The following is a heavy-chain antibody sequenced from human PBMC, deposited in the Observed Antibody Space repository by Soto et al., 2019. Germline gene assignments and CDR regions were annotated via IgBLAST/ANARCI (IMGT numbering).Heavy chain of an antibody. D-gene: IGHD1-26*01. V-gene: IGHV3-33*01. Sequence: QVQLVESGGGVVQPGRSLRLSCAASGFTFSSYDMHWVRQAPGKGLEWVAVIWYDGSNKNYADSVKGRFTISRDNSKNTLYLQMNSLRAEDTAVYYCARDQAEYAGPTSRFDYWGQGTLVTVSS. CDR3: ARDQAEYAGPTSRFDY. J-gene: IGHJ4*02. CDR1: GFTFSSYD. CDR2: IWYDGSNK.